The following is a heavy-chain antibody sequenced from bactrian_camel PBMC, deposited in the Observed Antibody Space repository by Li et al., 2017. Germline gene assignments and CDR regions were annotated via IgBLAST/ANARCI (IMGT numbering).Heavy chain of an antibody. J-gene: IGHJ4*01. CDR3: AARQPCRVWLGYEDPGEYNI. V-gene: IGHV3S55*01. CDR1: GYTDDGHC. D-gene: IGHD5*01. Sequence: HVQLLESGGGSVRAGTSLTLTCVTSGYTDDGHCMGWFRQVPGKQREKVALIGSDRATHYSQSVKGRFTISEDNAKNVLYLQMNSLQPEDTAMYYCAARQPCRVWLGYEDPGEYNIWGQGTQVTVS. CDR2: IGSDRAT.